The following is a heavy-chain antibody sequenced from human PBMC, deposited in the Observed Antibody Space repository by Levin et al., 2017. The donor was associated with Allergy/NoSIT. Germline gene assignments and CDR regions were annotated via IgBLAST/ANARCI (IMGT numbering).Heavy chain of an antibody. J-gene: IGHJ4*02. CDR3: TTDDYYDSSGFLIIFDY. D-gene: IGHD3-22*01. Sequence: RSGGSLRLSCAASGFTFSNAWMSWVRQAPGKGLEWVGRIKSKTDGGTTDYAAPVKGRFTISRDDSKNTLYLQMNSLKTEDTAVYYCTTDDYYDSSGFLIIFDYWGQGTLVTVSS. CDR1: GFTFSNAW. V-gene: IGHV3-15*01. CDR2: IKSKTDGGTT.